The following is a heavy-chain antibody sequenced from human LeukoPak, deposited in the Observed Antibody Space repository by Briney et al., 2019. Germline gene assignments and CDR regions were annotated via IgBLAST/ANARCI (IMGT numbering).Heavy chain of an antibody. V-gene: IGHV3-21*01. Sequence: PGGSLRLSCAASGFTFSSYSMNWVRQAPGKGLEWVSSISSSSSYIYYADSVKGRFTISRDNAKNSLYLQMNSLRAEDTAVYYRARNYCSSTSCWFDPWGQGTLVTVSS. CDR2: ISSSSSYI. J-gene: IGHJ5*02. CDR3: ARNYCSSTSCWFDP. CDR1: GFTFSSYS. D-gene: IGHD2-2*01.